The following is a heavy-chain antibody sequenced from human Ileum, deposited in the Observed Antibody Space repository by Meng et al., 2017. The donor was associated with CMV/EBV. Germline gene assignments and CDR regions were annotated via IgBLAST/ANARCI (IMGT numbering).Heavy chain of an antibody. Sequence: ASVKVSCKASDYTFTSYGISWVRQAPGRGLEWMGWISAYNSNTNYAQKLQGRVTMTTDTSTTTAYMELRSLRADDTAVYYCAGAGSSGWYDAFDIWGQGTMVTVSS. D-gene: IGHD6-19*01. CDR1: DYTFTSYG. CDR3: AGAGSSGWYDAFDI. CDR2: ISAYNSNT. J-gene: IGHJ3*02. V-gene: IGHV1-18*01.